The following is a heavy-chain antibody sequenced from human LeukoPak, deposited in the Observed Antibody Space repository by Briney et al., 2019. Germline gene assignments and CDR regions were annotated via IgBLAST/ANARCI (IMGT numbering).Heavy chain of an antibody. D-gene: IGHD6-13*01. J-gene: IGHJ4*02. V-gene: IGHV1-2*02. Sequence: GASVKVSFKTSGYPFIGYYVHWVRQAPGQGLEWMGWINPNSGDIYYAQKFQGRVTMTSDASISTAYMELSRLRSDDTAVYYSARDRGGIAAAGPDYWGQGTLVTVSS. CDR2: INPNSGDI. CDR3: ARDRGGIAAAGPDY. CDR1: GYPFIGYY.